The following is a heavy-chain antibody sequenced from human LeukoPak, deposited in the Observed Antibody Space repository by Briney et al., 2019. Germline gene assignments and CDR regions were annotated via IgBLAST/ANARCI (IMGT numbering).Heavy chain of an antibody. J-gene: IGHJ5*02. V-gene: IGHV4-34*01. CDR1: GGSFSGYY. D-gene: IGHD5-18*01. CDR3: ARVHRGYSYDNWFDP. Sequence: SETLSLTCAVYGGSFSGYYWSWIRRPPGKGLEWIGEINHSGSTNYNPSLKSRVTISVDTSKNQFSLKLSSVTAADTAVYYCARVHRGYSYDNWFDPWGQRTLVTVSS. CDR2: INHSGST.